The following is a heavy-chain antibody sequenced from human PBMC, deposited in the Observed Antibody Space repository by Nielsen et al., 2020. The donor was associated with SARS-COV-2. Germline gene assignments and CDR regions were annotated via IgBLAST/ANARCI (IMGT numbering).Heavy chain of an antibody. V-gene: IGHV1-46*01. CDR3: ARDVGLTHPEQFEY. J-gene: IGHJ4*02. CDR2: INPSGGST. CDR1: GYTFTSYF. D-gene: IGHD1-26*01. Sequence: ASVKVSCKASGYTFTSYFIHWVRQAPGPGLEWMGIINPSGGSTSYAQKFQGRVTMTRDTSTSTVYMELSSLRSEDTAVYYCARDVGLTHPEQFEYWGQGTLVTVSS.